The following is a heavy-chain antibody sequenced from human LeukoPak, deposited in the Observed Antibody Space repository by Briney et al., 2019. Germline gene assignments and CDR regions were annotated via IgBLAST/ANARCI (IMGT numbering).Heavy chain of an antibody. V-gene: IGHV3-23*01. CDR3: AKHSDVVVTGIPDY. D-gene: IGHD2-21*02. CDR2: ISGGGGSS. Sequence: GGSLRLSCAASGFTFSSHSMSWVRQAPGKGLEWVSAISGGGGSSYYADSVKGRFTISRDNSKNTLYLQMNSLGAEDTAVYYRAKHSDVVVTGIPDYWGQGTLVTVSS. J-gene: IGHJ4*02. CDR1: GFTFSSHS.